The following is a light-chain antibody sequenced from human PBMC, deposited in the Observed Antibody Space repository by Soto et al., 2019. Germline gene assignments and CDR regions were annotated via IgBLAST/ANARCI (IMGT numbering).Light chain of an antibody. J-gene: IGKJ5*01. CDR3: QQRSNWPPIT. CDR2: DAS. V-gene: IGKV3-11*01. Sequence: EIVLTQSPATLSLSPGERATLSCRASQSVSSYLAWYQQKPGQAPRLLIYDASNRATGIPARFSGSGSGTALTLTINSLEPEDFAVYYCQQRSNWPPITFGQGTRLEIK. CDR1: QSVSSY.